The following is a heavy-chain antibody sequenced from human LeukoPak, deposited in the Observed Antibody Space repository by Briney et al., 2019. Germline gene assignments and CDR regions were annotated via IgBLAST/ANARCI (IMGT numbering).Heavy chain of an antibody. Sequence: SQTLSLTCAVSGGSISSGGYSWSWIRQPPGKGLEWIGHIYHSGSTYYNPSLKSRVTISVDRSKNQFSLKLSSVTAADTAVYYCARLRTYYYDSSGFRGDYWGQGTLVTVSS. CDR3: ARLRTYYYDSSGFRGDY. D-gene: IGHD3-22*01. V-gene: IGHV4-30-2*01. CDR2: IYHSGST. CDR1: GGSISSGGYS. J-gene: IGHJ4*02.